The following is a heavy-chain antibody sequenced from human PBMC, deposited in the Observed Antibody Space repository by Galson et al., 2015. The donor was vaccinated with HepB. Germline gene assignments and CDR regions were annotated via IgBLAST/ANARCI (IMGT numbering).Heavy chain of an antibody. Sequence: QSGAEVKKPGESLKISCEGSGYSFANDWIGWVRQMPGKGLELMGFIYPDDSDVRYSPSFRGQVTISVDKSISTVFLQWGSLKASDRGLYYCARGSLSMPHYFYGMYVWGQRTTVSVSS. CDR2: IYPDDSDV. D-gene: IGHD2/OR15-2a*01. CDR3: ARGSLSMPHYFYGMYV. CDR1: GYSFANDW. J-gene: IGHJ6*02. V-gene: IGHV5-51*01.